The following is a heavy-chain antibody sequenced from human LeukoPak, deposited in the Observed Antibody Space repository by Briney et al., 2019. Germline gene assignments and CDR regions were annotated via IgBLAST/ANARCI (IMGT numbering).Heavy chain of an antibody. CDR3: ARRSGVVVVPAAIPMAWFDP. CDR1: GGSISSSSYY. D-gene: IGHD2-2*02. CDR2: IYYSGST. Sequence: SETLSLTCTVSGGSISSSSYYWGWIRQPPGKGLEWIGSIYYSGSTYYNPSLKGRVTISVDTSKNQFSLKLSSVTAADTAVYYCARRSGVVVVPAAIPMAWFDPWGQGTLVTVSS. V-gene: IGHV4-39*01. J-gene: IGHJ5*02.